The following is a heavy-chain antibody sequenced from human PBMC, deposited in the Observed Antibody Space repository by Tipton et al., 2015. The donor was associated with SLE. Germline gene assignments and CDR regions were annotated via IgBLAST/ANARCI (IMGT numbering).Heavy chain of an antibody. CDR3: ARRDGYSSIWNWFDP. V-gene: IGHV4-39*07. CDR2: INHSGST. CDR1: GGSISSGSYY. J-gene: IGHJ5*02. Sequence: TLSLTCTVSGGSISSGSYYWSWIRQPPGKGLEWIGEINHSGSTNYNPSLKSRVTISVDTSKNQFSLKVSSVTAADTAVYYCARRDGYSSIWNWFDPWGQGTLVTVSS. D-gene: IGHD6-13*01.